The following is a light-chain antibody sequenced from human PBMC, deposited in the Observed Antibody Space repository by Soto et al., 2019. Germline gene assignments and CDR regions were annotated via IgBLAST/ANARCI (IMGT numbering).Light chain of an antibody. Sequence: EIVLTQSPPTLSLSPGESATLSCRASQSLSSNFLAWYQQKPGQAPWLLIYGASSRATGIPDRFSGSGSGTDFTLTISRLEPEDFAVYYCQQYGSSTWTFGQGTKVDIK. CDR1: QSLSSNF. CDR3: QQYGSSTWT. J-gene: IGKJ1*01. CDR2: GAS. V-gene: IGKV3-20*01.